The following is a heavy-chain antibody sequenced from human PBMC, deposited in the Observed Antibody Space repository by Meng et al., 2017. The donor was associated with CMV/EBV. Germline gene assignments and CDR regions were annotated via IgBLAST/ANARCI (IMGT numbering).Heavy chain of an antibody. V-gene: IGHV3-15*01. Sequence: GESLKISCAASGSTFSNAWMSWVRQAPGKGLEWVGRIKSKTDGGTTDYAAPVKGRFTISRDDSKNTLYLQMNSLKTEDTAVYYCHMMIVQDYWGQGTLVTVSS. J-gene: IGHJ4*02. CDR2: IKSKTDGGTT. CDR3: HMMIVQDY. D-gene: IGHD3-22*01. CDR1: GSTFSNAW.